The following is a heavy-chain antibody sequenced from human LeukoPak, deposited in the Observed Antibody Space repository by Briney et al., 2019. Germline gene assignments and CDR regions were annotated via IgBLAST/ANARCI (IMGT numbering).Heavy chain of an antibody. V-gene: IGHV4-59*11. Sequence: SETLSLTCGVSGGSFSIHYWSWIRQPPGKGLEWIGYIYYSGSTNYNPSLKSRVTISVDTSKNQFSLKLSSVTAADTAVYYCARGDYYGSGRRRVVFDYWGQGTLVTVSS. J-gene: IGHJ4*02. CDR1: GGSFSIHY. CDR3: ARGDYYGSGRRRVVFDY. D-gene: IGHD3-10*01. CDR2: IYYSGST.